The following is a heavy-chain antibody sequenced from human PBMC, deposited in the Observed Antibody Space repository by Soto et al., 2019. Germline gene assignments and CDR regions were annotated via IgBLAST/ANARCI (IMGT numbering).Heavy chain of an antibody. V-gene: IGHV4-34*01. J-gene: IGHJ4*02. CDR3: ARIRGLLWFGELGSRLFDY. D-gene: IGHD3-10*01. CDR2: INHSGST. CDR1: GGSFSGYY. Sequence: PSETHSLTYAVYGGSFSGYYWIWIRQPPGKGPEWIGEINHSGSTNYNPSLKSRVTISVDTSKNQFSLKLSSVTAADTAVYYCARIRGLLWFGELGSRLFDYWGQGTLVTVSS.